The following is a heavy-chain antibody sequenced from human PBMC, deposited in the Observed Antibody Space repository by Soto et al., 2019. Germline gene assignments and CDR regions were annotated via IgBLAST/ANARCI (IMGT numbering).Heavy chain of an antibody. CDR1: GGSISSYY. CDR3: ARAVSSIAAVYWFDP. J-gene: IGHJ5*02. Sequence: PSETLSLTCTVSGGSISSYYWSWIRQPPGKGLEWIGYIYYSGSTNYNPSLKSRVTISVDTSKNQFSLKLSSVTAAETAVYYCARAVSSIAAVYWFDPWGQGTLVTVSS. D-gene: IGHD6-6*01. V-gene: IGHV4-59*01. CDR2: IYYSGST.